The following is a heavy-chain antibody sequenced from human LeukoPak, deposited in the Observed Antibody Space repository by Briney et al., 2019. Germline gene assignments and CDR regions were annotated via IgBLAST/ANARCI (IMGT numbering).Heavy chain of an antibody. Sequence: ASVKVSFKASGYTFITYLMHWVRQAPGQGLEWMGIISPSGGSTTYAQKFQGRVTMTGDTSTSTVYMELSSLRLEDTAVYYCARSRLLLDYWGQRTLVTVSS. V-gene: IGHV1-46*01. CDR3: ARSRLLLDY. CDR1: GYTFITYL. J-gene: IGHJ4*02. CDR2: ISPSGGST. D-gene: IGHD2-21*02.